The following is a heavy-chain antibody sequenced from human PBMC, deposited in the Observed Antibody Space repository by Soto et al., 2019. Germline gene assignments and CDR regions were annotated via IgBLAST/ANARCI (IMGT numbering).Heavy chain of an antibody. CDR2: VYHTGRT. CDR1: GGSFKSGSYS. V-gene: IGHV4-61*01. CDR3: ARDSAYFAS. J-gene: IGHJ4*02. Sequence: QVQLQESGPGLVKPSETLSLTCTVSGGSFKSGSYSWSWIRQPPGKGLEWIGYVYHTGRTSYNPSLKSRVSIVMDTPKNQFSLNLDSVTAADSAVYFCARDSAYFASWGQGTLVTVSS.